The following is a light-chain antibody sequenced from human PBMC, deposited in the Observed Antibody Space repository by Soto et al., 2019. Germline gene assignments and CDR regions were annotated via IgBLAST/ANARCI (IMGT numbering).Light chain of an antibody. V-gene: IGKV1D-12*01. CDR1: QAIGSW. Sequence: DIQMTQSPSSVSASVGDRVTITCRASQAIGSWLAWYQQKPGKAPNLLIYAASSLQSGVPSRFSGSGSGTDFTLTISSLQPEDFATYYCQQSNSFPLFGGGTKVEIK. CDR3: QQSNSFPL. CDR2: AAS. J-gene: IGKJ4*01.